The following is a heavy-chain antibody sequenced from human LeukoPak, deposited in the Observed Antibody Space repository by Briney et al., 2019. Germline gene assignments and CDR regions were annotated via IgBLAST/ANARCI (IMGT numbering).Heavy chain of an antibody. V-gene: IGHV3-64D*06. CDR2: SSANGGST. CDR1: GFTFSTRP. D-gene: IGHD6-19*01. J-gene: IGHJ4*02. Sequence: PGGSLRLSCSGSGFTFSTRPMHCVRQAPGEGLEYVSGSSANGGSTYYADSAKGRFIISRDNSKNTVYLQMSSLRPEDTAMYYCVNQISGWVYWGQGTLVTVSS. CDR3: VNQISGWVY.